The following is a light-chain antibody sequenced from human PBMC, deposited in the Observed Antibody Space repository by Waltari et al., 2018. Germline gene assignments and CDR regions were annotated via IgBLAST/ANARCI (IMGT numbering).Light chain of an antibody. V-gene: IGLV2-14*01. J-gene: IGLJ2*01. Sequence: QSALTQPASVSGSPGQSISLSCTGTSSDIGGNNHVSWYQQHPGKDPKLLIYDVSDRPAGIYKRFSGFQSGNTACVSISGLQAEVEADYYCCSPARGNTCVVFGGGTRLTVL. CDR3: CSPARGNTCVV. CDR2: DVS. CDR1: SSDIGGNNH.